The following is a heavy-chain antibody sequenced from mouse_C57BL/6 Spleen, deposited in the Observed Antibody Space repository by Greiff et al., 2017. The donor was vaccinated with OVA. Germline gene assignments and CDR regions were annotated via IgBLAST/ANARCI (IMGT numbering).Heavy chain of an antibody. CDR1: GYTFTSYW. V-gene: IGHV1-69*01. Sequence: QVQLQQPGAELVMPGASVKLSCKASGYTFTSYWMHWVKQRPGQGLEWIGEIDPSDSYTHYNQKFKGKSTLTVDKSSSTAYMQLSSLTSEDSAVYYCARRDYDLFDYWGQGTTLTVSS. CDR3: ARRDYDLFDY. D-gene: IGHD2-4*01. CDR2: IDPSDSYT. J-gene: IGHJ2*01.